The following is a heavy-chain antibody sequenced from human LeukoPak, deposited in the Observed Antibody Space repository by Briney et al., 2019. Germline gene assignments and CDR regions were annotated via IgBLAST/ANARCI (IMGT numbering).Heavy chain of an antibody. D-gene: IGHD1-26*01. V-gene: IGHV4-30-4*08. J-gene: IGHJ4*02. Sequence: SQTLTLTCTVSGGSISSGDYYWSWIRRPPGKGLEWIGYIYYSGSTYYNPSLKSRVTISVDTSKNQFSLKLSSVTAADTAVYYCTGGSYSRYFDYWGQGTLVTVSS. CDR1: GGSISSGDYY. CDR3: TGGSYSRYFDY. CDR2: IYYSGST.